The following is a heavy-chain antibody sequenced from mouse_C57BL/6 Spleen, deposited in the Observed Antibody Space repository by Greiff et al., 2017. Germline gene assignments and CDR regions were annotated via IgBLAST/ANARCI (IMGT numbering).Heavy chain of an antibody. V-gene: IGHV1-52*01. CDR3: ARRDYGNSHYFDV. D-gene: IGHD2-1*01. CDR2: IDPSDSET. CDR1: GYTFSSYW. Sequence: QVQLQQPGAELVRPGSSVKMSCKASGYTFSSYWMHWVKQRPIQGLEWIGNIDPSDSETYYNQKFKDKATLTVDKSSSTAYMQLSSLTSEDSAVYYCARRDYGNSHYFDVWGQGTTLTVSS. J-gene: IGHJ2*01.